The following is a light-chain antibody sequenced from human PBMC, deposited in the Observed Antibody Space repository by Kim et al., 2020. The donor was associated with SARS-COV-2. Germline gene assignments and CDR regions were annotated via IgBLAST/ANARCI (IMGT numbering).Light chain of an antibody. J-gene: IGKJ4*01. V-gene: IGKV1D-12*01. CDR2: AAS. CDR1: QDISRL. Sequence: DIQMTQSPSSVSASVGDRVTITCRASQDISRLLAWYQQKPGKAPNLLIYAASTLQIGVPSRFSGSGSGTDFTLTINNLQPEDFATYYCQQANTYPLTFGGGTKVDIK. CDR3: QQANTYPLT.